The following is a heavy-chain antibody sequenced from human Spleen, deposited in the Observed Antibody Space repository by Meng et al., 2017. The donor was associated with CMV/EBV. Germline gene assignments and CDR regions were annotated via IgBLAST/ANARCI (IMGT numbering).Heavy chain of an antibody. CDR2: ISGSGGST. CDR3: ARTMFGVVTPRYGMDV. CDR1: GFTFSSYA. Sequence: GGSLRLSCAASGFTFSSYAMSWVRQAPGKGLEWVSVISGSGGSTYYADSVKGRFTIPRDNAKNSLYLQMNSLRAEDTAVYYCARTMFGVVTPRYGMDVWGQGTTVTVSS. D-gene: IGHD3-3*01. J-gene: IGHJ6*02. V-gene: IGHV3-23*01.